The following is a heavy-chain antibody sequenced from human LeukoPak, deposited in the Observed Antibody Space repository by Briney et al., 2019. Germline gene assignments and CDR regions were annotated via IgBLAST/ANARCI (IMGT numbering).Heavy chain of an antibody. CDR3: ASRHYGHTGFDY. Sequence: SETLSLTCTVSGGSISSYYWSWIRQPPGKGLEWIGYIYYSGSTNYNPSLKSRVTISVDTSKNQFSLKLSSVAAADTAVYYCASRHYGHTGFDYWGQGTLVTVSS. CDR1: GGSISSYY. V-gene: IGHV4-59*01. J-gene: IGHJ4*02. D-gene: IGHD3-10*01. CDR2: IYYSGST.